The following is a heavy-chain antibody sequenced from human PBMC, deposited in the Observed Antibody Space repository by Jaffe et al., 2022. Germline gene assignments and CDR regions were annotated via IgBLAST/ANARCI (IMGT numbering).Heavy chain of an antibody. CDR1: GFTFDDYA. D-gene: IGHD6-19*01. J-gene: IGHJ4*02. Sequence: EVQLVESGGGLVQPGRSLRLSCAASGFTFDDYAMHWVRQAPGKGLEWVSGISWNSGSIGYADSVKGRFTISRDNAKNSLYLQMNSLRAEDTALYYCAKDMAATPGYSSGWYGYWGQGTLVTVSS. V-gene: IGHV3-9*01. CDR3: AKDMAATPGYSSGWYGY. CDR2: ISWNSGSI.